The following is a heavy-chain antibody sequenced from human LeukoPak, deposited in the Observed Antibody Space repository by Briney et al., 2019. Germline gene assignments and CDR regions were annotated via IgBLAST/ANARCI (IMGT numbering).Heavy chain of an antibody. J-gene: IGHJ3*02. Sequence: GGSLRLSCAASGFIVSSNCMSWVRQAPGKGLEWVAVIYSGGGRNYADSVKGRFTISRDNSKNTVYLQMNSLRAEDTAVYYCASLFGIGTVTGTGTFDIWGQGTMVTASS. CDR3: ASLFGIGTVTGTGTFDI. CDR2: IYSGGGR. D-gene: IGHD6-19*01. V-gene: IGHV3-53*01. CDR1: GFIVSSNC.